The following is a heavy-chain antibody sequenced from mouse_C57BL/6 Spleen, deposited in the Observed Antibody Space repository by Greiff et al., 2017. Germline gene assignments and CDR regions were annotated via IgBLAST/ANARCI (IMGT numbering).Heavy chain of an antibody. CDR2: SYWDDDK. J-gene: IGHJ4*01. CDR1: GFSLSTSGMG. Sequence: QVTLKVSGPGILQPSQTLSLTCSSSGFSLSTSGMGVSWIRQPSGKGLEWLAHSYWDDDKRYNPSLKSRLTISKDTARNQVFLKITSVDTADTATYYCARRLGRGYAMDYWGQGTSVTVSS. V-gene: IGHV8-12*01. CDR3: ARRLGRGYAMDY. D-gene: IGHD4-1*01.